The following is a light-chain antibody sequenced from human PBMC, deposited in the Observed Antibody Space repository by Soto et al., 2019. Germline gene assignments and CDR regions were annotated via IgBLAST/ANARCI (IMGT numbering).Light chain of an antibody. CDR2: ANS. V-gene: IGLV1-40*01. CDR3: QSYDSSLIVSKV. Sequence: HSLLRHPPSVSWAPGHWVTISCSGSSSNLGAGYDVQWYRQFPGTAPNLHIYANSVRPSGVPDRFSGSKSGTSASLAITGLQAEDEADYYCQSYDSSLIVSKVFGTWTNVTVL. CDR1: SSNLGAGYD. J-gene: IGLJ1*01.